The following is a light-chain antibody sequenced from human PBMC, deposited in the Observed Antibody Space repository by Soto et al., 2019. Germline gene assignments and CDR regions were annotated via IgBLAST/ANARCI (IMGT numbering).Light chain of an antibody. J-gene: IGKJ2*01. Sequence: EIVMTQSPATLSVSPGDRATLSCRASQSISSELAWYQQKPGQPPTLLIYGASTWATGVPARFTGSGSGSDFTLTISGLQSEDFAVYYCQQSHNWPLTFGQGTRLEI. CDR3: QQSHNWPLT. CDR2: GAS. CDR1: QSISSE. V-gene: IGKV3-15*01.